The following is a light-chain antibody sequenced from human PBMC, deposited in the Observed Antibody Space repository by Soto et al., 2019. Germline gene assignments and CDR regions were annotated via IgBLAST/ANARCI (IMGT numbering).Light chain of an antibody. V-gene: IGKV3-11*01. J-gene: IGKJ4*01. Sequence: EIVLTQSPATLSLSPGERATLSCRASQSVGSYLAWYQQKPGQAPRLLIYDTSNRATGIPARFSGSGSGTDFTLTIRSLEPEDFAIYYCQQRGVWPGLTFGGGTRVEIK. CDR3: QQRGVWPGLT. CDR2: DTS. CDR1: QSVGSY.